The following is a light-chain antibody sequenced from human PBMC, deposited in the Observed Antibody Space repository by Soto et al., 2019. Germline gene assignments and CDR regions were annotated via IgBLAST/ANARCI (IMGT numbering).Light chain of an antibody. J-gene: IGLJ1*01. CDR1: SSDVGGYNY. Sequence: QSVLTQPPSASGSPGQSVTISCTGTSSDVGGYNYVSWYQQHPGQAPKLMIYEVYKRPSGVPDRFSGSKSGNTASLTVSGLQAEDEADYYCNSYAGSNIVFGTGTKATV. V-gene: IGLV2-8*01. CDR3: NSYAGSNIV. CDR2: EVY.